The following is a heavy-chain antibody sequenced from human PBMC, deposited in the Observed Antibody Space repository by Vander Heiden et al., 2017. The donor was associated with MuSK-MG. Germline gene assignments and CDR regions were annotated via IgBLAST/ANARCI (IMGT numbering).Heavy chain of an antibody. CDR2: IYPGDSDT. CDR1: GYSFTSYW. V-gene: IGHV5-51*01. D-gene: IGHD2-8*02. CDR3: AKRGTGAQDYFDY. Sequence: EVQLVRSGAEVKKPGESLKISCKGSGYSFTSYWIGGGRQMAGKGLGWMGIIYPGDSDTRYSPAVQGQVTISADKTNSTAYLQWSRMKASDAAMYYSAKRGTGAQDYFDYWGQGTLVTVSS. J-gene: IGHJ4*02.